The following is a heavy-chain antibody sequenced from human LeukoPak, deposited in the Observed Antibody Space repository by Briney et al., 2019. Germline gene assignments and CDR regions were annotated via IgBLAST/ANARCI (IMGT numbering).Heavy chain of an antibody. Sequence: GGSLRLSCAASGFTFSDHAMHWVRQAPGKGLEWVSAVGIAADTFYPGSVKGRFTISRENAKNSLYLQMNSLRVEDTAVYYCVRQKKSHGNFDYWGQGTLVTVSS. CDR3: VRQKKSHGNFDY. V-gene: IGHV3-13*01. CDR2: VGIAADT. D-gene: IGHD1-26*01. CDR1: GFTFSDHA. J-gene: IGHJ4*02.